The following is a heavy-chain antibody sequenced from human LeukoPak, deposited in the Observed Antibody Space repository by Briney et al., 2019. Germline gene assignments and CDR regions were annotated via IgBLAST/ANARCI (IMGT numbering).Heavy chain of an antibody. CDR2: IEPSDSYT. Sequence: GESLRISCKGSGYSFTSYWISWVRQRPGKGLEWMGRIEPSDSYTNYSPSFQGHVTISADKSISTAYLQWSSLKASDTAMYYCARHSQDSGWSEGTFDYWGQGTLVTVSS. CDR3: ARHSQDSGWSEGTFDY. CDR1: GYSFTSYW. V-gene: IGHV5-10-1*01. J-gene: IGHJ4*02. D-gene: IGHD6-19*01.